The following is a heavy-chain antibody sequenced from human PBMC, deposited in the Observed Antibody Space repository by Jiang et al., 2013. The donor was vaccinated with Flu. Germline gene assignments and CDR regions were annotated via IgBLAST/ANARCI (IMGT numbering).Heavy chain of an antibody. Sequence: GSGLVKPSETLSLTCTVSGGSISSYYWSWIRQPPGKGLEWIGYIYYSGSTNYNPSLKSRVTISVDTSKNQFSLKLSSVTAADTAVYYCARYRTMVRGAFDYWGQGTLVTVSS. J-gene: IGHJ4*02. CDR3: ARYRTMVRGAFDY. D-gene: IGHD3-10*01. CDR1: GGSISSYY. CDR2: IYYSGST. V-gene: IGHV4-59*01.